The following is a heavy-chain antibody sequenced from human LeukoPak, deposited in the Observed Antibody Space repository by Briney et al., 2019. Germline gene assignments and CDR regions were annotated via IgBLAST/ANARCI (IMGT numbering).Heavy chain of an antibody. CDR1: GFTFSSYA. CDR2: ISGSGGST. D-gene: IGHD3-22*01. J-gene: IGHJ4*02. V-gene: IGHV3-23*01. Sequence: GGSLRLSCAASGFTFSSYAMSWVRQAPGKGLEWVSAISGSGGSTYYADSVKGRFTISRDNSKNTLYLQMNSLRAEDTAVYYCAKDLRTYYYDSSGYYGGYFDYWGQGTLVTVSS. CDR3: AKDLRTYYYDSSGYYGGYFDY.